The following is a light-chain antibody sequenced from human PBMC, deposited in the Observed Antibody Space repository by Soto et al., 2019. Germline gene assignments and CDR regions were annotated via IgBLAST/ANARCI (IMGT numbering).Light chain of an antibody. Sequence: DIQMTQSPSSLSASVGDRVTITCRASQGIRNGLGWYQQKPGKAPKRLIYAASSLQSGVPSRFSGSGSGTEFTLTISSLQPEDFATYYCLQHNSYRALTFGGGTKVEIK. V-gene: IGKV1-17*01. CDR2: AAS. CDR1: QGIRNG. CDR3: LQHNSYRALT. J-gene: IGKJ4*01.